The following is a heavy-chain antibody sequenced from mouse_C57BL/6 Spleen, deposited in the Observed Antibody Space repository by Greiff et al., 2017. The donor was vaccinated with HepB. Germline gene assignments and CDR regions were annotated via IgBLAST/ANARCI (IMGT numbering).Heavy chain of an antibody. D-gene: IGHD2-5*01. J-gene: IGHJ3*01. Sequence: QVQLQQPGTELVKPGASVKLSCKASGYTFTSYWMHWVKQRPGQGLEWIGNINPSNGGTNYNEKFKSKATLTVDKSSSTAYMQLSSLTSDASAVYYCAKDYSNYCGFAYWGQGTLVTVSS. CDR1: GYTFTSYW. CDR3: AKDYSNYCGFAY. CDR2: INPSNGGT. V-gene: IGHV1-53*01.